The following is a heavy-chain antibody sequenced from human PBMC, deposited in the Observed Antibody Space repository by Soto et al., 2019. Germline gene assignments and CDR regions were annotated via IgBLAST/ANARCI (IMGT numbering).Heavy chain of an antibody. Sequence: PGGSLRLSCVASGFTFSNFEMNWVRQAPGKGLEWVSIIYSDGTTSYADSVKGRFNISRDNFKNTLHLQMNSLRAEDTAVYYCAILSNWGQGTLVTVSS. CDR3: AILSN. J-gene: IGHJ4*02. V-gene: IGHV3-53*01. CDR2: IYSDGTT. D-gene: IGHD2-15*01. CDR1: GFTFSNFE.